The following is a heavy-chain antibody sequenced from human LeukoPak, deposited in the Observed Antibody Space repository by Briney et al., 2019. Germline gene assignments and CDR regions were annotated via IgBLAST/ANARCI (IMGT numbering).Heavy chain of an antibody. Sequence: GGSLRLSCEASGFTFRQHYMSWIRQAPGKGLEWVAYIGASGSTIYYPDSVKGRFTISRDNSKNTLYLQMNSLRAEDTAVYYCARDPSLYCSSTSCLISPYFQHWGQGTLVTVSS. J-gene: IGHJ1*01. CDR3: ARDPSLYCSSTSCLISPYFQH. V-gene: IGHV3-11*04. CDR2: IGASGSTI. D-gene: IGHD2-2*01. CDR1: GFTFRQHY.